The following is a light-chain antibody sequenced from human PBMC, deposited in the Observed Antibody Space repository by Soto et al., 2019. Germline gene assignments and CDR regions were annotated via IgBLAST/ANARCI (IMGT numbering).Light chain of an antibody. CDR1: QTISTY. CDR3: QQSFSTPRT. CDR2: GAS. Sequence: DIQMTQSPSPLSASVGDRVTITCRASQTISTYLNWYQKKPGKAPKLLIYGASSLQSGVPSRFSGSGYGTDFTLTISSLQPEDFGTYYCQQSFSTPRTFGQGTKVEIK. J-gene: IGKJ1*01. V-gene: IGKV1-39*01.